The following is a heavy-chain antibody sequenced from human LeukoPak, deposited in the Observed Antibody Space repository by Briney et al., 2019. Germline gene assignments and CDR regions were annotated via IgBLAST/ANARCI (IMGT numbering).Heavy chain of an antibody. CDR2: MNPNSGNT. CDR3: AREGFDY. J-gene: IGHJ4*02. Sequence: GASVKVSCKASGYTFTNYDINWVRQATGQGLEWMGYMNPNSGNTGYAQKFQGTVTITKNTSISTAYMERSSLRSEATAVYYCAREGFDYWGQGTLVTVSS. V-gene: IGHV1-8*03. CDR1: GYTFTNYD.